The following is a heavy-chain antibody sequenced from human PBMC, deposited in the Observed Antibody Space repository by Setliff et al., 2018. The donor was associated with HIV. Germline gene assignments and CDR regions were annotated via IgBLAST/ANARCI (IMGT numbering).Heavy chain of an antibody. D-gene: IGHD2-15*01. V-gene: IGHV3-7*01. CDR3: ARDATRGGDMDV. Sequence: GGSLRLSCAASGLTFSNYWMAWVRQAPGKGLEWVANINLDGGKRYYVDSVKGRFTVSRDNAKNSLYLQMNSLRAEDTAVYYCARDATRGGDMDVWARGTTVTVSS. J-gene: IGHJ6*03. CDR1: GLTFSNYW. CDR2: INLDGGKR.